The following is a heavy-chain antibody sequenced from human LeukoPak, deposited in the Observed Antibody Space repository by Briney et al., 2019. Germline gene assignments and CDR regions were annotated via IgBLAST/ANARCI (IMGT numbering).Heavy chain of an antibody. CDR3: ARHAREGDAFDI. CDR2: MYYSGSA. V-gene: IGHV4-39*01. D-gene: IGHD5-24*01. Sequence: SETLSLTCTVSGGSISSSNYYWGWTRQPPGKGLEWIGNMYYSGSAYYNPSLKSRVTISVDTSKNQFSLKLTSVTAADTAVYYCARHAREGDAFDIWGQGTMVTVSS. J-gene: IGHJ3*02. CDR1: GGSISSSNYY.